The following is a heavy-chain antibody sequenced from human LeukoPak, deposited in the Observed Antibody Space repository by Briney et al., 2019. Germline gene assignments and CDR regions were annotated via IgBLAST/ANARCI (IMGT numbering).Heavy chain of an antibody. CDR2: IWYDGSNK. V-gene: IGHV3-33*01. J-gene: IGHJ4*02. D-gene: IGHD4-23*01. CDR3: AREGTTVVKGDFDY. CDR1: GFTFSSYG. Sequence: GSLRLSCAASGFTFSSYGMHWVRQASGKGLEWVAVIWYDGSNKYYADSVKGRFTISRDNSKNTLYLQMNSLRAEDTAVYYCAREGTTVVKGDFDYWGQGTLVTVSS.